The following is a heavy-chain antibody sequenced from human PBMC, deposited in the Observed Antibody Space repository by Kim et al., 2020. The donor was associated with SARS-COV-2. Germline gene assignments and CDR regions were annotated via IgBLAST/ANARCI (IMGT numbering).Heavy chain of an antibody. D-gene: IGHD4-4*01. J-gene: IGHJ4*02. CDR1: GFTFSSYG. V-gene: IGHV3-33*06. Sequence: GGSLRLSCAASGFTFSSYGMHWVRQAPGKGLEWVAVTWYDGSNKYYADSVKGRFTISRDNSKNTLYLQMNSLRAEDTAVYYCAKGRRDGYSFDYWGQGTLVTVSS. CDR2: TWYDGSNK. CDR3: AKGRRDGYSFDY.